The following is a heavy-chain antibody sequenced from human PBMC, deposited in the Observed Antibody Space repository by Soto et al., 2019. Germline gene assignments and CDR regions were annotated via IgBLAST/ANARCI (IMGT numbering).Heavy chain of an antibody. D-gene: IGHD3-9*01. Sequence: ASVKVSCKASGYNFTKYAIYWVRQAPRQRLEWLGWINGGNDKTGYSQRFQGRLTITKKTSATTAFMELSSLKASDTAMYYCARRGILTGYYLFDYWGQGTLVTVSS. V-gene: IGHV1-3*01. CDR1: GYNFTKYA. CDR3: ARRGILTGYYLFDY. J-gene: IGHJ4*02. CDR2: INGGNDKT.